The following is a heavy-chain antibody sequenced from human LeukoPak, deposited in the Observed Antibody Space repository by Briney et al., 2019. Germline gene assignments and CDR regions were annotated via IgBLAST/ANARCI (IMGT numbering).Heavy chain of an antibody. CDR2: IYTSGST. V-gene: IGHV4-4*07. Sequence: SETLSLTCTVSGGSISSYYWSWIRQPAGKGLEWIGCIYTSGSTNYNPSLKSRVTISVDTSKNQFSLKLSSVTAADAAVYYCASGRYSYGPSADYWGQGTLVTVSS. CDR3: ASGRYSYGPSADY. J-gene: IGHJ4*02. D-gene: IGHD5-18*01. CDR1: GGSISSYY.